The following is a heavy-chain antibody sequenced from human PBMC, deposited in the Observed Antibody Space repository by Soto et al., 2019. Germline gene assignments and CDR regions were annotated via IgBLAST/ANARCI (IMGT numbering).Heavy chain of an antibody. J-gene: IGHJ4*02. V-gene: IGHV4-61*01. CDR1: GDSVSSGSSY. CDR2: IYYSGST. Sequence: PSETLSLTCTVSGDSVSSGSSYWSWIRQSPWKGLEWIGFIYYSGSTHYNPSLHSRVTISLDTSRNQFSLRLSSVTAADTAVYYCARDTSPAGGPRVFDYWGQGTLVTVSS. D-gene: IGHD6-13*01. CDR3: ARDTSPAGGPRVFDY.